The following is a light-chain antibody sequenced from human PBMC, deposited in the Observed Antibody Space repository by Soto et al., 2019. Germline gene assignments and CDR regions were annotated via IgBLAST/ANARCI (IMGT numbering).Light chain of an antibody. CDR1: QSVATY. V-gene: IGKV3-15*01. CDR3: QQANSFPLT. J-gene: IGKJ4*01. CDR2: DAS. Sequence: EIVMTQSPATLSLSAGERVTLSCRASQSVATYVTWYQHKFGQAPRLLIYDASIRATDVPARFSGSGSGTEFTLTISSLQSEDFATYYCQQANSFPLTFGGGTKVEIK.